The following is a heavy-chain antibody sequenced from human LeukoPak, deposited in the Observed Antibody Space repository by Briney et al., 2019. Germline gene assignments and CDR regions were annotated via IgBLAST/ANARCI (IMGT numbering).Heavy chain of an antibody. D-gene: IGHD3-10*01. CDR3: VRGSSGTVVRGVSWAWFDP. Sequence: PGGSLRLSCVASGFTLSTYWMTWVRQAPGKGLEWVANIKPAGSGKYFVDSVRGRFTISRDNVKNSLYLQMNSLRAEDTAVYYCVRGSSGTVVRGVSWAWFDPWGQGTLVTVSS. V-gene: IGHV3-7*03. J-gene: IGHJ5*02. CDR2: IKPAGSGK. CDR1: GFTLSTYW.